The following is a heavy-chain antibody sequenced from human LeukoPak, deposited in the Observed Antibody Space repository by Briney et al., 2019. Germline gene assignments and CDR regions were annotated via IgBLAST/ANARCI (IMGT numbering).Heavy chain of an antibody. D-gene: IGHD5-24*01. CDR1: GFTFSSYW. J-gene: IGHJ4*02. Sequence: PGGSLRLSCAASGFTFSSYWMSWVRQAPGKGLEWVSAISGSGGSTYYADSVKGRFTISRDNTKNTLYLQMNSLRAEDTAVYYCAKGRRDTSYYFDYWGQGTLVTVSS. CDR2: ISGSGGST. V-gene: IGHV3-23*01. CDR3: AKGRRDTSYYFDY.